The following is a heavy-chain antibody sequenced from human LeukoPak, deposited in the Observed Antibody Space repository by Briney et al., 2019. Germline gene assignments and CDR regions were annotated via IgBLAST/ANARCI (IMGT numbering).Heavy chain of an antibody. D-gene: IGHD4-11*01. V-gene: IGHV3-15*01. CDR2: IKSKTDGGTT. Sequence: NPGGSLRLSCAASGFTFSNAWMSWVRQAPGKGLEWVGRIKSKTDGGTTDYAAPVKGRFTISRDDSKNTLYLQMNSLKTEDTAVYYCTTDSDRRTTVNSGYYMDVWGKGTTVTVSS. CDR1: GFTFSNAW. J-gene: IGHJ6*03. CDR3: TTDSDRRTTVNSGYYMDV.